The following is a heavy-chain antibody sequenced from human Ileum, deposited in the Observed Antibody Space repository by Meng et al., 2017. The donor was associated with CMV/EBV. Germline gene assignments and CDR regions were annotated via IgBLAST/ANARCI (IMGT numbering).Heavy chain of an antibody. CDR1: GGSISNSSYY. CDR2: IYYIGNT. J-gene: IGHJ4*02. Sequence: QLVRQESGPGLGKPSETLSPTCTVSGGSISNSSYYWGWIRQPPGKGLEWVASIYYIGNTYHNPSLKGRVSISLDTSKNQFSLKMTSVTAADTAVYYCARIARGSTPLDYWGQGTLVTVSS. CDR3: ARIARGSTPLDY. V-gene: IGHV4-39*07. D-gene: IGHD2-21*01.